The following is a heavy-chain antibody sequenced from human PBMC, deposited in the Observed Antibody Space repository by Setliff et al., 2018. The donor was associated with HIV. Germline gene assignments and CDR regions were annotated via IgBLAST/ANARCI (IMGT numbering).Heavy chain of an antibody. V-gene: IGHV4-4*07. CDR2: IYTSGTT. D-gene: IGHD6-25*01. Sequence: PSETLSLTCIVSSDSIRRYYVNWIRQPAGKGLEWVGRIYTSGTTNYNPSLKSRLTMSLDTSKNQFSLKLNSITAADTAVYYCARDVGSSAWPFDYWGQGALVTVSS. CDR1: SDSIRRYY. CDR3: ARDVGSSAWPFDY. J-gene: IGHJ4*02.